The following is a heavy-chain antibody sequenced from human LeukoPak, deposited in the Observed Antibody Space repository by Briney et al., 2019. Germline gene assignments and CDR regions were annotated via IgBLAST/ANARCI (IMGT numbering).Heavy chain of an antibody. J-gene: IGHJ6*02. D-gene: IGHD2-2*01. CDR3: ARDSSAYCSSTSCSGDYYYYGMDV. V-gene: IGHV4-31*03. CDR2: IYYSGST. Sequence: SETLSLTCTVSGGSISSGGYYWSWIRQHPGKGLEWIGYIYYSGSTYYNPSLKSRVTISVDTSKNQFSLKLSFVTAADTAVYYCARDSSAYCSSTSCSGDYYYYGMDVWGQGTTVTVSS. CDR1: GGSISSGGYY.